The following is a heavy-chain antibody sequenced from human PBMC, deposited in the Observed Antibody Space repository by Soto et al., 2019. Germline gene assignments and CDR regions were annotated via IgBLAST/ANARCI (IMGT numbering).Heavy chain of an antibody. V-gene: IGHV3-23*01. CDR1: GFTFSSYA. Sequence: EVQLLESGGGLVQPGGSLRLSCAASGFTFSSYAMSWVRQAPGKGLEWVSAISGSGGSTYYADSVKGRFTISSDNSKNTLYLEMNIQRAEDTAVYYCAKDDGYNLRGYFQHLGQGTLVTVS. CDR3: AKDDGYNLRGYFQH. D-gene: IGHD5-12*01. CDR2: ISGSGGST. J-gene: IGHJ1*01.